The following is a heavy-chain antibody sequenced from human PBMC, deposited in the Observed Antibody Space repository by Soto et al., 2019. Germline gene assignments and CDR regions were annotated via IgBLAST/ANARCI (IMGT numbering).Heavy chain of an antibody. CDR2: MNPKSGNT. Sequence: GASVKVSCKASGATFTFYTINWVRQAPGLGLEWMGWMNPKSGNTGYAQQFQGRVIMTRSTSISTAYMELSSLRSEDTAVYYCVRVYGEIDYWGQGTLVTVSS. CDR3: VRVYGEIDY. D-gene: IGHD4-17*01. V-gene: IGHV1-8*02. CDR1: GATFTFYT. J-gene: IGHJ4*02.